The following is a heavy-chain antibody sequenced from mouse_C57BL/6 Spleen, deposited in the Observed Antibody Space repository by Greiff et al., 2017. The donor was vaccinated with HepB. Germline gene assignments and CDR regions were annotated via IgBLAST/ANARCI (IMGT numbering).Heavy chain of an antibody. CDR3: ATPNWGFDY. CDR2: ISSGGSYT. Sequence: EVQVVESGGDLVKPGGSLKLSCAASGFTFSSYGMSWVRQTPDKRLEWVATISSGGSYTYYPDSVKGRFTISRDNAKNTLYLQMSSLKSEDTAMYYCATPNWGFDYWGQGTTLTVSS. J-gene: IGHJ2*01. CDR1: GFTFSSYG. V-gene: IGHV5-6*01. D-gene: IGHD4-1*01.